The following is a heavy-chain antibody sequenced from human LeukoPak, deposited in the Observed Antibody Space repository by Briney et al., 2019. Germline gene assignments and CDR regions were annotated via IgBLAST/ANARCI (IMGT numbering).Heavy chain of an antibody. Sequence: PGGSLRLSCAASGFTFSSYAMSWVRQAPGKGLEWVSANSGTGGNTYYADSVKGRFTISRDNSKNTLYLQMNSLRDEDTAVYYCAKAQSSGFYWYFDCWGQGTLVTVSS. CDR1: GFTFSSYA. V-gene: IGHV3-23*01. J-gene: IGHJ4*02. D-gene: IGHD3-22*01. CDR3: AKAQSSGFYWYFDC. CDR2: NSGTGGNT.